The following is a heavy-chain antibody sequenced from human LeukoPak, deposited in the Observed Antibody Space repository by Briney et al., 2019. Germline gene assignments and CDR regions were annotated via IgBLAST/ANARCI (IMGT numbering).Heavy chain of an antibody. V-gene: IGHV3-64D*06. CDR1: GFTFSSYA. J-gene: IGHJ4*02. Sequence: GGSLRLSCSASGFTFSSYAMHWVRQAPGKGLEYVSAISSNGGSTYYADSVKGRFTISRDNSKNTLYLQMSSLRAEDTAVYYCVKDSNRHCYGSGREPLFDYWGQGTLVTVSS. D-gene: IGHD3-10*01. CDR2: ISSNGGST. CDR3: VKDSNRHCYGSGREPLFDY.